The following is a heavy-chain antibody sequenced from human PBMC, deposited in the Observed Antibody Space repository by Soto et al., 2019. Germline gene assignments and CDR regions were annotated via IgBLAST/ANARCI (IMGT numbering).Heavy chain of an antibody. CDR2: INPNSGGT. CDR3: ARSGSGSYSYYYYYMDV. Sequence: XSVKVSFNASGYTFTGYYMHLVRHTPGQGLEWMGWINPNSGGTNYAQKFQGWVTMTRDTSISTAYMELSRLRSDETAVYYCARSGSGSYSYYYYYMDVWGKGTTVTVSS. V-gene: IGHV1-2*04. J-gene: IGHJ6*03. D-gene: IGHD3-10*01. CDR1: GYTFTGYY.